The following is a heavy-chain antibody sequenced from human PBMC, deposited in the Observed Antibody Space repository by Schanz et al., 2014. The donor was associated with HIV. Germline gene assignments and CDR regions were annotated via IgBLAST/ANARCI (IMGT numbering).Heavy chain of an antibody. CDR2: ISPYNGNT. CDR1: GYTFSSYG. J-gene: IGHJ6*02. V-gene: IGHV1-18*01. Sequence: QVQLVQSGAEVKKPGASVKVSCKASGYTFSSYGISWVRQAPGQGLEWMGWISPYNGNTNYAQKLQGRVTMTTDTSTSTAYMELSRLRSDDTAVYYCAYSSGFYQYSYGMDVWGQGTTVTVSS. D-gene: IGHD3-22*01. CDR3: AYSSGFYQYSYGMDV.